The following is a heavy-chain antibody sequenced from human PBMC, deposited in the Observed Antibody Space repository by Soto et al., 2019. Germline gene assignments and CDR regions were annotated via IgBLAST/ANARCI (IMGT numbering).Heavy chain of an antibody. J-gene: IGHJ4*02. Sequence: GGSLRLSCAASGFTFSDYYMSWIRQAPGKGLEWVSSISSTTNYIYYADSMKGRFTVSRDNAKNSVYLEMNSLSAEDTALYYCARESEDLTSNFDYWGQGTLVTVPS. CDR3: ARESEDLTSNFDY. CDR1: GFTFSDYY. V-gene: IGHV3-11*06. CDR2: ISSTTNYI.